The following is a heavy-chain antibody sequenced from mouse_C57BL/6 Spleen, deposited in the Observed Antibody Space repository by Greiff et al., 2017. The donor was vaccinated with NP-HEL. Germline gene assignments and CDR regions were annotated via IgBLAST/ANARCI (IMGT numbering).Heavy chain of an antibody. J-gene: IGHJ4*01. V-gene: IGHV1-55*01. CDR3: ARENYYGRGGLLDY. CDR1: GYTFTSYW. Sequence: QVQLQQPGAELVKPGASVKMSCKASGYTFTSYWITWVKQRPGQGLEWIGDIYPGSGSTNYNEKFKSKATLTVDTSSSTAYMQLSSLTSEDSAVYYCARENYYGRGGLLDYWGQGTSVTVSS. CDR2: IYPGSGST. D-gene: IGHD1-1*01.